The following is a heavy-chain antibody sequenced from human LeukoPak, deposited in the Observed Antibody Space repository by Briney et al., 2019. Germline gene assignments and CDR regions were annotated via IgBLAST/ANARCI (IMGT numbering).Heavy chain of an antibody. CDR3: ARGRSTTGTFFIY. V-gene: IGHV1-2*02. CDR2: INPNSGGT. J-gene: IGHJ4*02. CDR1: GYTFTGYY. D-gene: IGHD1-1*01. Sequence: ASVKVSCKASGYTFTGYYMHWVRQAPGQGLEWMGWINPNSGGTNYAQKFQGRVTMTRDTSISTAHMELSRLRSDDTAVYYCARGRSTTGTFFIYWGQGTLVTVSS.